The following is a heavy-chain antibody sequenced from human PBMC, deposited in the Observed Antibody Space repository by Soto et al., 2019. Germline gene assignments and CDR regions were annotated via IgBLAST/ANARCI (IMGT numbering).Heavy chain of an antibody. V-gene: IGHV4-39*01. CDR1: GGSISSSSYY. J-gene: IGHJ1*01. CDR3: ARLIVRTEGGSYVPGYFQH. CDR2: IYYSGST. Sequence: SETLSLTCTVSGGSISSSSYYWGWIRQPPGKGREWIGSIYYSGSTYYNPSLKSRVTISVDTSKNQFSPKLSSVTAADTAVYYCARLIVRTEGGSYVPGYFQHWGQGTLVTSPQ. D-gene: IGHD1-26*01.